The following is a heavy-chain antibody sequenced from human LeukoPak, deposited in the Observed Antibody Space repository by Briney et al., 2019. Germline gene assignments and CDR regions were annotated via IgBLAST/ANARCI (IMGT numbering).Heavy chain of an antibody. CDR3: AKDSDIVVVPAARFDY. Sequence: GGSPRLSCAASGFTFSSHAMSWVRQAPGKGLEWVSTISGGSGGINYADSVEGRFTISRDNPKNTLYLQMNSLRAEDTAVYYCAKDSDIVVVPAARFDYWGQGTLVTVSS. J-gene: IGHJ4*02. CDR1: GFTFSSHA. D-gene: IGHD2-2*01. V-gene: IGHV3-23*01. CDR2: ISGGSGGI.